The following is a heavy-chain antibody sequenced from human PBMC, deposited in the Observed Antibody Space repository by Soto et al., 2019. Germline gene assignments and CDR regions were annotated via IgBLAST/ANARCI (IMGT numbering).Heavy chain of an antibody. CDR2: IKSKTDGGTT. CDR1: AFTFRNAW. Sequence: EVQLVESGGGLVKPGGSLRLSCVASAFTFRNAWMSWVRQAPGKGLEWVGRIKSKTDGGTTGYAAPVKGRFTISRDDSKNTLYLQMNSLKTEDTAVYYCTTLSGSEGYGDGRGGQGTLVTVSS. CDR3: TTLSGSEGYGDGR. V-gene: IGHV3-15*01. D-gene: IGHD4-17*01. J-gene: IGHJ4*02.